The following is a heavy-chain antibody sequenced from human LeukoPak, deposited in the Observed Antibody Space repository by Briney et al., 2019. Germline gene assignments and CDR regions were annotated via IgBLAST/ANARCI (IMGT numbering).Heavy chain of an antibody. D-gene: IGHD3-22*01. J-gene: IGHJ3*01. Sequence: PGGSLRLSCAASGFTVSSNYMSWVRQAPGKGLEWVSSIYHSGTTFYADSVRGRFTISRENSKNTLFLQMNSLRAEDTAVYYCAREKKYYYDDTGYYQADAFDVWGQGTLVTVSS. CDR3: AREKKYYYDDTGYYQADAFDV. CDR1: GFTVSSNY. CDR2: IYHSGTT. V-gene: IGHV3-53*01.